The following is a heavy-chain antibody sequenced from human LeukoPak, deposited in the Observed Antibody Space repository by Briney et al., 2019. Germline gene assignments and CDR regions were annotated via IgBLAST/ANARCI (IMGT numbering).Heavy chain of an antibody. CDR2: INHSGST. Sequence: PSETLSLTCAVYGGSFSGYYWSWIRQPPGKGLEWIGEINHSGSTNYNPSLKSRVTISVDTSKNQFSLKLSSVTAADTAVYYCARERTWNWFDPWGQGTLVTVSS. CDR3: ARERTWNWFDP. J-gene: IGHJ5*02. CDR1: GGSFSGYY. V-gene: IGHV4-34*01.